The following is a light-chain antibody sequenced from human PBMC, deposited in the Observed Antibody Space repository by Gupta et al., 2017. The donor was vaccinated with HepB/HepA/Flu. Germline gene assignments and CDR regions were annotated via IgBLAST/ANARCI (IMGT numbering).Light chain of an antibody. J-gene: IGKJ1*01. V-gene: IGKV3-11*01. Sequence: EIVLTQSPATLSLSPGERATLSCRASQSVSNYLAWYQQKPGQAPRLLIYDASNRATGIPARFSGSGSGTDFTLTISSLEPEDFTVYYCQQRSNWPEWTFGQGTKVEIK. CDR3: QQRSNWPEWT. CDR2: DAS. CDR1: QSVSNY.